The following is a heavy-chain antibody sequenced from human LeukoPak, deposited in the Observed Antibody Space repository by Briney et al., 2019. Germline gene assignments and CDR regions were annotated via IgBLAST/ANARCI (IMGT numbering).Heavy chain of an antibody. CDR2: IYHSGST. D-gene: IGHD5-18*01. CDR1: GGSISSGGYY. J-gene: IGHJ6*03. V-gene: IGHV4-30-2*01. Sequence: SQTLSLTCTVSGGSISSGGYYWSWIRQPPGKGLEWIGYIYHSGSTYYNPSLKSRVTISVDRSKNQFSLKLSSVTAADTAVYYCAIRGDTAMNKNYYYYMDVWGKGTTVTVSS. CDR3: AIRGDTAMNKNYYYYMDV.